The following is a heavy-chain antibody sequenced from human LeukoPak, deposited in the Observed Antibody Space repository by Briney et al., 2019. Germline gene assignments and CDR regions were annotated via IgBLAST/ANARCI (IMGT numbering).Heavy chain of an antibody. Sequence: ASVKVSCKASGYTFSGYYIHWVRQAPGQGLEWMGWMNPNSGGTNYAQKFQGRVTMTRDTSISTAYMELSRLRSDDTAVYYCTRDHQLPLLGWSDPWGQGTLVTVSS. CDR2: MNPNSGGT. D-gene: IGHD2-2*01. V-gene: IGHV1-2*02. CDR1: GYTFSGYY. CDR3: TRDHQLPLLGWSDP. J-gene: IGHJ5*02.